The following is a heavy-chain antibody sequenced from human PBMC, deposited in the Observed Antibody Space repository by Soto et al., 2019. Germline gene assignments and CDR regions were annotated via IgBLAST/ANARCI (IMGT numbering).Heavy chain of an antibody. D-gene: IGHD3-3*01. J-gene: IGHJ4*02. CDR3: ARDNSVVVGVASGGFDY. V-gene: IGHV1-2*02. Sequence: QVQLVQSGAEVKKPWASVKVSCNASGYTFTGYYMHWVRQAPGQGLEWMGLINPSSGGTNYAQKFQGRVNMTRDTSISTAYMELSRLRSDDTAVYYCARDNSVVVGVASGGFDYWGQGTLVTVSS. CDR1: GYTFTGYY. CDR2: INPSSGGT.